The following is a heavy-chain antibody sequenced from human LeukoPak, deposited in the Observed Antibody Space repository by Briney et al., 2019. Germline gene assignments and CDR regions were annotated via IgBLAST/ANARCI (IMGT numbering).Heavy chain of an antibody. Sequence: PGGSLRLSCAASGFTFDDYAMHWVRQAPGKGLEWVPGIIWDRGSQRYARSVKGRFATSRDNAKNSLHLQMIRLGTEATALYYCAKDSFGGNSGWFDPWGQGTLVSVSS. D-gene: IGHD4-23*01. J-gene: IGHJ5*02. CDR2: IIWDRGSQ. V-gene: IGHV3-9*01. CDR1: GFTFDDYA. CDR3: AKDSFGGNSGWFDP.